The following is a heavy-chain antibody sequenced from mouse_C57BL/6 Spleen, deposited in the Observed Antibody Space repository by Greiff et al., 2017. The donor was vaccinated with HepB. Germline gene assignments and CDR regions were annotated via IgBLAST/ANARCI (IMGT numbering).Heavy chain of an antibody. CDR2: IDPENGDT. V-gene: IGHV14-4*01. Sequence: YLFIPFSSVKFSCTASGFNIKDDYMHWVKQRPEQGLEWIGWIDPENGDTEYASKFQGKATITADTSSNTAYLQLSSLTSEDTAVYYCTTGYYSTPYWGQGTLVTVSA. CDR3: TTGYYSTPY. J-gene: IGHJ3*01. CDR1: GFNIKDDY. D-gene: IGHD2-5*01.